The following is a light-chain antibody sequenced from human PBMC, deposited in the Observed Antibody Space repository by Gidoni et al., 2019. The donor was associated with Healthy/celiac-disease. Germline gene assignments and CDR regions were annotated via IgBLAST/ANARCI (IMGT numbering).Light chain of an antibody. CDR3: SSYASSTTLGV. CDR1: SNDVGGYSY. J-gene: IGLJ3*02. Sequence: PRLSITTSCTGSSNDVGGYSYVSWVQQVPGKAPQLMIYDVSNRPSGVSDRLSGSKSGNTASLTISGLQAEDEAYYYCSSYASSTTLGVFGGGTKLTVL. CDR2: DVS. V-gene: IGLV2-14*04.